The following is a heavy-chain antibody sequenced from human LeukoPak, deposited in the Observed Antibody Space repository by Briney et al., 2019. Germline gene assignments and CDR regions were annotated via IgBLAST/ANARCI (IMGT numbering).Heavy chain of an antibody. J-gene: IGHJ4*02. CDR2: INWNGGST. CDR3: AREGYYDFWSGYREPFDY. Sequence: GGSLRLSCAASGFTFDDYGMSWVRQAPGKGLEWVSGINWNGGSTGYAGSVKGRFTISRDNAKNSLYLQMNSLRAEDTALYYCAREGYYDFWSGYREPFDYWGQGTLVTVSS. D-gene: IGHD3-3*01. CDR1: GFTFDDYG. V-gene: IGHV3-20*04.